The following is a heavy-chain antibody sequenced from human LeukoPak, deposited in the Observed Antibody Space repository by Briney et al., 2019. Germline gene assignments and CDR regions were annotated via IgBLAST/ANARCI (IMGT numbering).Heavy chain of an antibody. CDR1: GGSISSSNW. D-gene: IGHD4-17*01. V-gene: IGHV4-38-2*01. Sequence: SETLSLTCAVSGGSISSSNWWSWIRQPPGKGLEWIGSIYHSGSTYYNPSLKSRVTISVDTSKNQFSLKLSSVTAADTAVYYCARGGTTVTTSSDYWGQGTLVTVSS. CDR2: IYHSGST. CDR3: ARGGTTVTTSSDY. J-gene: IGHJ4*02.